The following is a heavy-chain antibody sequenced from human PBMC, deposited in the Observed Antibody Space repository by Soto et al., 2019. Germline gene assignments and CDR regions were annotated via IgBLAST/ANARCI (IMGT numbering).Heavy chain of an antibody. CDR3: ARDLTISSTDGPLDP. V-gene: IGHV4-59*01. J-gene: IGHJ5*02. CDR2: IHYTGST. D-gene: IGHD1-1*01. CDR1: GGSMSRYY. Sequence: SETLSLTCTVSGGSMSRYYWTWIRQPPGKGLEWIGNIHYTGSTNYNPPLKSRVTILLGTSTSQFSLKVSSVTAADTAVYYCARDLTISSTDGPLDPWGHGTLVTVSS.